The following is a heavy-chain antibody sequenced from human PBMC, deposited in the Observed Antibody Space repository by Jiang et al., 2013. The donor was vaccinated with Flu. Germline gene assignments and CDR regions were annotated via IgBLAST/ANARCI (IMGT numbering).Heavy chain of an antibody. V-gene: IGHV3-23*01. D-gene: IGHD4-17*01. Sequence: RLSCAASGFTFSSYAMSWVRQAPGKGLEWSQLLVVVVVAHTTQTPVKGRFTISRDNSKNTLYLQMNSLRAEDTAVYYCAKAPGGDFDAFDIWGQGTMVTVSS. CDR3: AKAPGGDFDAFDI. CDR2: LVVVVVA. J-gene: IGHJ3*02. CDR1: GFTFSSYA.